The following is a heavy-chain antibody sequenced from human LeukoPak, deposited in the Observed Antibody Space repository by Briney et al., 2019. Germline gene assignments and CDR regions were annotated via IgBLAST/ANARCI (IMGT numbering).Heavy chain of an antibody. CDR1: GGSISSSGYY. D-gene: IGHD4-17*01. CDR2: IYYSGST. J-gene: IGHJ4*02. Sequence: SETLSLTCTVSGGSISSSGYYWSWIRQHPGKGLEWIGYIYYSGSTYYNPSLKSRVTISVDTSKNQFSLKLSSVTAADTAVYYCARVPDYGDYVGSFDYWGQGTLVTVSS. V-gene: IGHV4-31*03. CDR3: ARVPDYGDYVGSFDY.